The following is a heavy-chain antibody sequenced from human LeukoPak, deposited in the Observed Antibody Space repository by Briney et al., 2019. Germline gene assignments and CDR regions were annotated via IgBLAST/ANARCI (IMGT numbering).Heavy chain of an antibody. CDR3: ARGRDTSGWGACDFDF. CDR2: ISTSNGKT. D-gene: IGHD6-19*01. CDR1: GYSFRSYV. V-gene: IGHV1-18*01. Sequence: ASVKVSCKTSGYSFRSYVISWVRQVPGRGLEWVGWISTSNGKTKFAKKFQDRVTMTTDTSTSTAYLDVMSLRSDDTAIYYCARGRDTSGWGACDFDFWGQGTLITVSS. J-gene: IGHJ4*02.